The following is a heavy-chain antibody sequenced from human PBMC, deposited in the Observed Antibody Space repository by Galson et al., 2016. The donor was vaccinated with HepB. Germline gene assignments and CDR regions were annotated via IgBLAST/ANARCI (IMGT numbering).Heavy chain of an antibody. CDR2: IHPNSGGT. J-gene: IGHJ4*02. Sequence: SVKVSCKASGYSFTSYDINWVRQAAGQGLEWMGWIHPNSGGTNYAQKFQGRVTMTRDTAIRTAYMELTRLRSHDTAVFYCVRFTWNYEGHWGQGALVLVSS. CDR3: VRFTWNYEGH. D-gene: IGHD1-7*01. V-gene: IGHV1-2*02. CDR1: GYSFTSYD.